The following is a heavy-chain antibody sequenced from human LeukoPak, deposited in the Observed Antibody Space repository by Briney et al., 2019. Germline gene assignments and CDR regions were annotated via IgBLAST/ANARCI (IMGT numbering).Heavy chain of an antibody. CDR3: ARAPGPPNYFDY. J-gene: IGHJ4*02. V-gene: IGHV3-30*04. CDR2: ISSDVSHR. Sequence: GGSLRLSCAASGFTFSKYAFHWVRQAPGKGLEWVAAISSDVSHRYCIDSAKGRFTISGDNSKNTLSLQMSSLRAEDTAVYYCARAPGPPNYFDYWGQGTLVTVSS. CDR1: GFTFSKYA. D-gene: IGHD3-10*01.